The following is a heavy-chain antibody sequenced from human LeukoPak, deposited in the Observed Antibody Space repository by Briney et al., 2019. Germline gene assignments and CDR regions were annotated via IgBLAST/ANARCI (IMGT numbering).Heavy chain of an antibody. CDR3: AKDPSSGSYVQYFDY. D-gene: IGHD1-26*01. CDR2: ISYDGSNK. V-gene: IGHV3-30-3*01. Sequence: GGSLRLSCAASGFTFSSYAMHWVRQAPGKGLEWVAVISYDGSNKYYADSVKGRFTISRDNSKNTLYLQMNSLRAEDTAVYYCAKDPSSGSYVQYFDYWGQGTLVTVSS. J-gene: IGHJ4*02. CDR1: GFTFSSYA.